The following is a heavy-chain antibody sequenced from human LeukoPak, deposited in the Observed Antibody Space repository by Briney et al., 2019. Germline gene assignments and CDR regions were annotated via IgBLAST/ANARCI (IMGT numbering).Heavy chain of an antibody. V-gene: IGHV3-30*02. Sequence: GGSLRLSCAASGFTFSSYGMHWVRQAPGKGLEWVAFIRYDGSNKYYADSVKGRFTISRDNSKNTLYLQMNSLRAEDTAVYSCAKDLFGANDAFDIWGQGTMVTVSS. CDR1: GFTFSSYG. CDR2: IRYDGSNK. D-gene: IGHD2-21*01. CDR3: AKDLFGANDAFDI. J-gene: IGHJ3*02.